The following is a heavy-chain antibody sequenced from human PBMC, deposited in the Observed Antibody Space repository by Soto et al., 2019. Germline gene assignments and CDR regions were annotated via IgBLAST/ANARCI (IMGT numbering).Heavy chain of an antibody. Sequence: QVQLVESGGGVVQPGRSLRLSCAASGFTFSSYGMHWVRQAPGKGLEWVAVIWYDGSNKYYADSVKGRFTISRDNSKNTLYLQMNSLRAEDTAVYYCARGGGYDFWSGYPVGQGTLVTVSS. D-gene: IGHD3-3*01. CDR3: ARGGGYDFWSGYP. J-gene: IGHJ5*02. CDR2: IWYDGSNK. CDR1: GFTFSSYG. V-gene: IGHV3-33*01.